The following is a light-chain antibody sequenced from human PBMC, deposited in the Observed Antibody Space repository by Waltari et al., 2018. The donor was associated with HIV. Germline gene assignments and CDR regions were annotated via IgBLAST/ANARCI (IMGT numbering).Light chain of an antibody. Sequence: NFMLTQPPSVSESPGKQVTTSCPRRSRSIARHSVHGDQQRPDTFTTTVIYGDNQRPSGVPDRFSGSIDSSSNSASLTISGLKTEDEADYYCQSYDSSNPVVFGGGTKLTVL. V-gene: IGLV6-57*01. J-gene: IGLJ2*01. CDR2: GDN. CDR3: QSYDSSNPVV. CDR1: SRSIARHS.